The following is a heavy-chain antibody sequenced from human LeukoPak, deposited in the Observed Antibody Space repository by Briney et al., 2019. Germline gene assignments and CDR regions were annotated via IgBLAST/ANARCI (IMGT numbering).Heavy chain of an antibody. CDR3: AKRGSGTSAFEY. CDR2: ISGSGGST. CDR1: GFTFSTHA. V-gene: IGHV3-23*01. Sequence: GGSLRLSCAASGFTFSTHAMSWGRQAPGRGLEWVSAISGSGGSTYYADSVKGRFTISRDNSKNTLYVQMNSLRAEDTAVYYCAKRGSGTSAFEYWGQGTLVTVSS. D-gene: IGHD1-1*01. J-gene: IGHJ4*02.